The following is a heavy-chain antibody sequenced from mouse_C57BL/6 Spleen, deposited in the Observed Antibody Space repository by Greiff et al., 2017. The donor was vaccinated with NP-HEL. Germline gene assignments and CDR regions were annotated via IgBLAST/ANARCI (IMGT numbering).Heavy chain of an antibody. J-gene: IGHJ1*03. CDR3: ARDNFDV. Sequence: DVQLQESEGGLVQPGSSMKLSCTASGFTFSDYYMAWVRQVPEKGLEWVANINYDGSSTYYLDSLKSRFIISRDNAKNILYLQMSSLKSEDTATYYCARDNFDVWGTGTTVTVSS. V-gene: IGHV5-16*01. CDR1: GFTFSDYY. CDR2: INYDGSST.